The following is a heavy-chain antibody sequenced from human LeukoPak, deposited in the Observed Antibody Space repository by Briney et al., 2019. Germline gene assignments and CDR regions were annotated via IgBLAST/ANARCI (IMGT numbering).Heavy chain of an antibody. CDR3: PLSEGVMVEYNYYYYMDV. V-gene: IGHV3-15*01. CDR1: GFTFGDYA. J-gene: IGHJ6*03. Sequence: GGSLRLSCTASGFTFGDYAMSWVRQAPGKGLEWVGRIKSKTDGGTTDYAAPVKGRFTISRDDSKNTLYLQMNSLKTEDTAVYYCPLSEGVMVEYNYYYYMDVWGKGTTVTVSS. CDR2: IKSKTDGGTT. D-gene: IGHD2-15*01.